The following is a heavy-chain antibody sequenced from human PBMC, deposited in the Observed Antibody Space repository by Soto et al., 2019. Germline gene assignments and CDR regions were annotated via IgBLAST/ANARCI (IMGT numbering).Heavy chain of an antibody. Sequence: QVQLQESGTGLVTPTQTLSLTCTFSGGSISSGDYYWSWIRQPPGKGLAWIAYIYSSGSTYYNPSLKIRVTISVDTSKDQFSLKLSSVTAADTAVYYCAREGIVDTNDNWFDPWGQGTLVTVSS. D-gene: IGHD5-12*01. CDR2: IYSSGST. J-gene: IGHJ5*02. CDR3: AREGIVDTNDNWFDP. CDR1: GGSISSGDYY. V-gene: IGHV4-30-4*01.